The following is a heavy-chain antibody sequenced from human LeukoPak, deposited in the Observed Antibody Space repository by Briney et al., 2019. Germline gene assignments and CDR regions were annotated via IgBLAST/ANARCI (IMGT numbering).Heavy chain of an antibody. V-gene: IGHV4-34*01. CDR2: INHSGST. J-gene: IGHJ4*02. Sequence: SETLSLTCAVYGGSFSGYYWSRIRQPPGKGLEWIGEINHSGSTNYNPSLKSRVTISVDTSKNQFSLKLSSVTAADTAVYYCARHDLYYYDSSGYYYWGQGTLVTVSS. D-gene: IGHD3-22*01. CDR1: GGSFSGYY. CDR3: ARHDLYYYDSSGYYY.